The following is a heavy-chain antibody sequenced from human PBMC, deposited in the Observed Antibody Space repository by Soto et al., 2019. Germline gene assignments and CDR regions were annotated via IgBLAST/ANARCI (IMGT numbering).Heavy chain of an antibody. V-gene: IGHV4-39*01. J-gene: IGHJ5*02. CDR3: VSPGSNRNSPSSWFDP. D-gene: IGHD1-7*01. CDR2: IYFSGST. Sequence: QLQLQESGPGLVKPSETLSLTCTVSGDSISSSSYYWGWIRQPPGKGLEWIGTIYFSGSTYYNPAIKSRVTRPXXTXGXXDSLKLSSVTAADTAVYYCVSPGSNRNSPSSWFDPWGQGTLVTVSS. CDR1: GDSISSSSYY.